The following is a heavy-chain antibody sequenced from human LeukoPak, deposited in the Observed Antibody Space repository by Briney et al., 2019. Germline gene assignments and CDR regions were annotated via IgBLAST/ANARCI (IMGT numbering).Heavy chain of an antibody. CDR2: ISGSGGST. CDR3: AKAEDNGYYYYYMDV. D-gene: IGHD2-15*01. Sequence: PGGSLRLSCAASGFTFSTYAMSWVRQAPGKGLEWVSAISGSGGSTYYADSVKGRFTISRDNSKNTLYLQMNSLRAEDTAVYYCAKAEDNGYYYYYMDVWGKGTTVTVSS. CDR1: GFTFSTYA. J-gene: IGHJ6*03. V-gene: IGHV3-23*01.